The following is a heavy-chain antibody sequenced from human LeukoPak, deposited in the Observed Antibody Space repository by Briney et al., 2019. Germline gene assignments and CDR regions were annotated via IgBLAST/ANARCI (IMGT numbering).Heavy chain of an antibody. CDR2: INSDGSST. J-gene: IGHJ3*02. CDR1: GFTFSSYW. V-gene: IGHV3-74*01. CDR3: ARGGRWLDDAFDI. D-gene: IGHD5-24*01. Sequence: GRSLRLSCAASGFTFSSYWMHWVRQAPGKGLVWVSRINSDGSSTSYADSVKGRFTISRDNAKNTLYLQMNSLRAEDTAVYHCARGGRWLDDAFDIWGQGTMVTVSS.